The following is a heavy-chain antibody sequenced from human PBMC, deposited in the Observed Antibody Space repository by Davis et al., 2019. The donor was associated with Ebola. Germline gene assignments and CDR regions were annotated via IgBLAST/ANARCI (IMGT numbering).Heavy chain of an antibody. CDR3: ARGVPAAIYEFGGFDY. D-gene: IGHD2-2*01. CDR1: GFTFSSYG. J-gene: IGHJ4*02. V-gene: IGHV3-33*01. Sequence: GGSLRLSCAASGFTFSSYGMHWVRQAPGKGLEWVAVIWYDGSNKYYADSVKGRFTISRDNSKNTLYLQMNGLRAEDTAVYYCARGVPAAIYEFGGFDYWGQGTLVTVSS. CDR2: IWYDGSNK.